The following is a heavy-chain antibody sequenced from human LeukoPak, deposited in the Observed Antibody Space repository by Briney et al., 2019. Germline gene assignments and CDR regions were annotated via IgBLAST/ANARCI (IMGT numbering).Heavy chain of an antibody. Sequence: SETLSLTCTVSGGSISSYYWSWIRQPPGKGLEWIGYIYYSGSTNYNPSLKSRVTISVDTSKNQFSLKLSSVTAADTAVYCCAREKVITGTTIDYAFDIWGQGTMVTVSS. V-gene: IGHV4-59*01. CDR2: IYYSGST. CDR1: GGSISSYY. CDR3: AREKVITGTTIDYAFDI. D-gene: IGHD1-7*01. J-gene: IGHJ3*02.